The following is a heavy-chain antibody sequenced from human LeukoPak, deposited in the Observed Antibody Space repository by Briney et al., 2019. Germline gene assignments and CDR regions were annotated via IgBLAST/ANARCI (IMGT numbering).Heavy chain of an antibody. CDR2: IYYSGST. CDR3: ARSDHFWSDYNTELDAFDI. J-gene: IGHJ3*02. V-gene: IGHV4-59*01. D-gene: IGHD3-3*02. Sequence: SETLSLTCTVSGGSISSYYWSWIRQPPGKGLEWIGYIYYSGSTNYNPSLKSRVTISVDTSKNQFSLKLSSVTAAGTAVYYCARSDHFWSDYNTELDAFDIWGQGTMVTVSS. CDR1: GGSISSYY.